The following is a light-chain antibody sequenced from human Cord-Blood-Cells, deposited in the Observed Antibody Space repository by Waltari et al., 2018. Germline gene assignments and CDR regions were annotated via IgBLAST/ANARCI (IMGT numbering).Light chain of an antibody. V-gene: IGKV3-15*01. Sequence: EIVMTQSPATLSVSPGERATLSCRASQGVSSNLAWYQQKPDQAPRLLIYGASTRATGIPARFSGSGSGTDFTLTISSLQSEDFAVYYCQQYNNWPPSTFGQGTKLEIK. CDR3: QQYNNWPPST. CDR1: QGVSSN. CDR2: GAS. J-gene: IGKJ2*01.